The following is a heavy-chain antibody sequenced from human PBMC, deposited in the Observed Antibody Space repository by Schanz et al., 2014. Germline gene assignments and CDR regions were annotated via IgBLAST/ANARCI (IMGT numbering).Heavy chain of an antibody. CDR2: ISPNSGDT. Sequence: QVQLVQSGAEVKKPGASMKVSCKASGRTFIVYHVLHWVRQAPGQGLEWMGRISPNSGDTHSAPXXQRRVTMTWDTSITPAYMDLSGLTSDDTAVYYCAREKGHGYSGCSWGQGTLVTVSS. CDR3: AREKGHGYSGCS. J-gene: IGHJ5*02. CDR1: GRTFIVYH. V-gene: IGHV1-2*06. D-gene: IGHD5-12*01.